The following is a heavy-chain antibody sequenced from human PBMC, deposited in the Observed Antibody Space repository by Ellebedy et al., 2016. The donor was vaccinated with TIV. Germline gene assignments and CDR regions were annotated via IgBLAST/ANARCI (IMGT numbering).Heavy chain of an antibody. CDR2: IGTAGDT. CDR3: ARANGGPVAGFLDD. CDR1: GFTFRNYD. V-gene: IGHV3-13*01. D-gene: IGHD6-19*01. Sequence: GGSLRLSXAASGFTFRNYDMSWVRQTSGNGLEWVSGIGTAGDTYYPGSVKGRFTVSRDNDKNSLYLQMNNLGAEDTAVYYCARANGGPVAGFLDDWGHGTLVTVSS. J-gene: IGHJ4*01.